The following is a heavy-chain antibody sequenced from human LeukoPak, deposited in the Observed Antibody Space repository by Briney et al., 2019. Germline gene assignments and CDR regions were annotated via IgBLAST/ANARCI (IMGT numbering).Heavy chain of an antibody. V-gene: IGHV3-30*04. D-gene: IGHD1-26*01. J-gene: IGHJ4*02. Sequence: PGGSLRLSCASSGFTFSSYAMHWVRQAPGKGLEWVAIISYDGSNKYYADSVKGRFTISRDNSKNTVYLQLNSLRAEDTAVYYCASGGSHKRTFDYWGQGTLVTVSS. CDR3: ASGGSHKRTFDY. CDR2: ISYDGSNK. CDR1: GFTFSSYA.